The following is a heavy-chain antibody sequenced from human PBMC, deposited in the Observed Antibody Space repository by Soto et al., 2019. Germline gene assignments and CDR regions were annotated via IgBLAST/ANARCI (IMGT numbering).Heavy chain of an antibody. V-gene: IGHV3-23*01. CDR3: AKDALTVAGTYYYYYYGMDV. D-gene: IGHD6-19*01. CDR2: ISGSGGST. J-gene: IGHJ6*02. Sequence: GSLRLSCAASGFTFSSYAMSWVRQAPGKGLEWVSAISGSGGSTYYADSVKGRFTISRDNSKNTLYLQMNSLRAEDTAVYYCAKDALTVAGTYYYYYYGMDVWGQGTTVTVS. CDR1: GFTFSSYA.